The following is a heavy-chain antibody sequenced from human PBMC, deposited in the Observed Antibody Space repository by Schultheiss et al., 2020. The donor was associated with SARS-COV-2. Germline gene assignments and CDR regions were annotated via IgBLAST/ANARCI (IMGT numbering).Heavy chain of an antibody. CDR2: ISGSGGST. CDR1: GFTFSSYG. V-gene: IGHV3-21*04. J-gene: IGHJ6*02. Sequence: GGSLRLSCAASGFTFSSYGMHWVRQAPGKGLEWVSAISGSGGSTYYADSVKGRFTISRDNAKNSLYLQMNSLRAEDTAVYYCARDGPWAVHNYGSGSYYNSYYYYYGMDVWGQGTTVTVSS. D-gene: IGHD3-10*01. CDR3: ARDGPWAVHNYGSGSYYNSYYYYYGMDV.